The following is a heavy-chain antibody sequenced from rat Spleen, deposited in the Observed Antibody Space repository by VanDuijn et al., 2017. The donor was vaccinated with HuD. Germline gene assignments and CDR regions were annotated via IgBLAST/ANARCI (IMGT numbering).Heavy chain of an antibody. CDR2: ISYDGDST. V-gene: IGHV5-20*01. CDR1: GFTFSDYF. D-gene: IGHD1-1*01. CDR3: TTDKALYYYSAPYYFDY. J-gene: IGHJ2*01. Sequence: EVQLAESGGGLVQPGRSLKLSCAASGFTFSDYFMAWVRQAPTKGLEWVSSISYDGDSTYYRDSVKGRFTISRDNAKSTLNLQMDSLRSEDTATYYCTTDKALYYYSAPYYFDYWGQGVMVTVSS.